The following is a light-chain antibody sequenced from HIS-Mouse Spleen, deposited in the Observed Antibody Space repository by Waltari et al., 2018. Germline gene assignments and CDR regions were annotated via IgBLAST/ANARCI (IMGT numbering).Light chain of an antibody. CDR2: EGS. CDR3: CSYAGSSTWV. V-gene: IGLV2-23*01. CDR1: SSHVGSYNL. J-gene: IGLJ3*02. Sequence: QSALTQPASVSGSPGQSITISCPGTSSHVGSYNLVPRYQQHPGKAPKLMIYEGSNRPSGVSNRFSGSKSGNTASLTISGLQAEDEADYYCCSYAGSSTWVFGGGTKLTVL.